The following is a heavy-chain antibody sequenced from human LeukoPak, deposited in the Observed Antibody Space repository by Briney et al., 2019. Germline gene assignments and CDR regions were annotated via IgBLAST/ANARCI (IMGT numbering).Heavy chain of an antibody. CDR1: GGTFSSYA. CDR3: ARDPRGYSYGYLRSNNWFDP. CDR2: IIPILGTA. D-gene: IGHD5-18*01. Sequence: SVKVSCKASGGTFSSYAISWVRQAPGQGLEWMGRIIPILGTANYAQKFQGRVTITTDESTSTAYMELSSLRSEDTAVYYCARDPRGYSYGYLRSNNWFDPWGQGTLVTVSS. J-gene: IGHJ5*02. V-gene: IGHV1-69*11.